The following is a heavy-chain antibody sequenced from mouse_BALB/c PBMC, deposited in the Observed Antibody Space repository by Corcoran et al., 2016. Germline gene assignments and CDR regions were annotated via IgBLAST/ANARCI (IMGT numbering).Heavy chain of an antibody. D-gene: IGHD3-1*01. CDR2: INTYTGEP. CDR1: GYTFTNYG. J-gene: IGHJ2*01. Sequence: QIQLVQYGPELKKPGETVKISCKASGYTFTNYGMNWVKQAPGKGLKWMGWINTYTGEPTYADDFKVRFAFSLATSASTAYLQINNLKNEDMATYFCARGSSVYDSWGQGTTLTVSS. V-gene: IGHV9-1*02. CDR3: ARGSSVYDS.